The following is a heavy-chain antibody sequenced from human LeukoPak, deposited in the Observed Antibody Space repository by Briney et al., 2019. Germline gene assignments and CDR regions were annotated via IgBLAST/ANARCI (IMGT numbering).Heavy chain of an antibody. J-gene: IGHJ4*02. CDR1: GGTFSSYA. V-gene: IGHV1-69*04. CDR3: ARDQGGYVVY. CDR2: IIPILGIA. D-gene: IGHD5-12*01. Sequence: SVKVSCKASGGTFSSYAISWVRQAPGQGLEWMGRIIPILGIANYAQKFQGRVTITADKSTSTAYMGLSSLRSEDTAVHYCARDQGGYVVYWGQGTLVTVSS.